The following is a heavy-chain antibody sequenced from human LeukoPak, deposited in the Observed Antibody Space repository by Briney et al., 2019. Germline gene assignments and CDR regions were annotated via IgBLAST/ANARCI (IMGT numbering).Heavy chain of an antibody. CDR2: IYYSGST. J-gene: IGHJ3*02. CDR1: GGSISDYY. V-gene: IGHV4-59*01. D-gene: IGHD6-6*01. Sequence: SETLSLTCTISGGSISDYYWSWIRQPPGKGLEWIGYIYYSGSTNYNPSLKSRVTISMDTSKNQFSLKLSSVTAADTAVYHCARDGDSSSYAFDIWGQGTMVTVSS. CDR3: ARDGDSSSYAFDI.